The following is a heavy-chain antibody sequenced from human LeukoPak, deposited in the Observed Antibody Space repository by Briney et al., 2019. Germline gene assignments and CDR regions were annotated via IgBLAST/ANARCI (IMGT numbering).Heavy chain of an antibody. V-gene: IGHV3-30*18. CDR3: AKGGTTVTTVTDYFDY. Sequence: GGSLRLSCAASGFTFSSYGMHWVRQAPGKGLEWVAAISYDGSNKYYADSVKGRFTVSRDNSKNTLYLQMNSLRAEDTAVYYCAKGGTTVTTVTDYFDYWGQGTLVTVSS. CDR2: ISYDGSNK. D-gene: IGHD4-17*01. CDR1: GFTFSSYG. J-gene: IGHJ4*02.